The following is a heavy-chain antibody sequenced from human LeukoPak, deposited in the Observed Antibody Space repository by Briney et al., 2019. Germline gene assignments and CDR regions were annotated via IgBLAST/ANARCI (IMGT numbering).Heavy chain of an antibody. CDR3: ARLRYCSSTSCPG. D-gene: IGHD2-2*01. J-gene: IGHJ4*02. V-gene: IGHV4-39*07. CDR1: GGSISSSSYY. CDR2: IYYSGST. Sequence: PSETLSLTCTVSGGSISSSSYYWGWIRQPPGKGLEWIGSIYYSGSTYYNPSLKSRVTISVDTSKNQFSLKLSSVTAADTAVYYCARLRYCSSTSCPGWGQGTLVTVSS.